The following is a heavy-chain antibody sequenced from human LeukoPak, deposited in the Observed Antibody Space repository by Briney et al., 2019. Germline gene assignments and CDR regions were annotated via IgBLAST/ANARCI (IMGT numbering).Heavy chain of an antibody. CDR2: FIPVLGTA. V-gene: IGHV1-69*10. D-gene: IGHD3-3*01. CDR1: GGIFSDYA. Sequence: SVKVSCKASGGIFSDYALNWVRQAPGQGLEWMGVFIPVLGTANSTQNFQDRLSITADISTHTVYMELSSLKSEDTAVYFCAGIPVFGVVLHQEPVWGKGTTVTVSS. J-gene: IGHJ6*04. CDR3: AGIPVFGVVLHQEPV.